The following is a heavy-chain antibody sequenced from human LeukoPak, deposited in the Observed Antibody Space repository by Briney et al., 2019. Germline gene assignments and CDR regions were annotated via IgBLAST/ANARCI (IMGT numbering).Heavy chain of an antibody. V-gene: IGHV6-1*01. J-gene: IGHJ4*02. D-gene: IGHD1-7*01. Sequence: SQTLSLTCAISGDSVSSNSSAWSWIRQSPSRGLEWLGRAYYTSKWYINYAVSVKGRITINPDTSKNQFSLQLNSVTPEDTAVYYCARNYRPGFDCWGQGTLVTVSS. CDR3: ARNYRPGFDC. CDR1: GDSVSSNSSA. CDR2: AYYTSKWYI.